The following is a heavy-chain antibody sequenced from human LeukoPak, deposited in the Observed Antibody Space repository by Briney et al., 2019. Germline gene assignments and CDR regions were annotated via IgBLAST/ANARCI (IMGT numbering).Heavy chain of an antibody. CDR3: AREAVMPVAPVKIGTSDRPLYEYYGLDV. CDR2: ISSGGDII. V-gene: IGHV3-53*01. D-gene: IGHD1/OR15-1a*01. CDR1: GFTVSSNY. Sequence: GGSLRLSCAASGFTVSSNYMSWVRQAPGKGLEWVSYISSGGDIIYYADSVKGRFTISRDNSKNTLYLQMNSLRADDTAVYYCAREAVMPVAPVKIGTSDRPLYEYYGLDVWGQGTTVTVS. J-gene: IGHJ6*02.